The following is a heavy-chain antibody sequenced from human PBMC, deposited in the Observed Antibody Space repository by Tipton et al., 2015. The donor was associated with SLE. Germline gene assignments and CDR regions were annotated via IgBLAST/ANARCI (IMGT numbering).Heavy chain of an antibody. J-gene: IGHJ3*02. CDR1: GYSFTSSW. CDR3: AQGSYSSSWSDAVDS. Sequence: VQLVQSGAEVKKPGESLTISCKGSGYSFTSSWIGCVRQMPGKGLEWMGIIYPGDSDTRYSPSFQGQVTISADKSISTAYLQWSSLKASDTAMYYCAQGSYSSSWSDAVDSWGQGTMVTVAS. D-gene: IGHD6-13*01. V-gene: IGHV5-51*03. CDR2: IYPGDSDT.